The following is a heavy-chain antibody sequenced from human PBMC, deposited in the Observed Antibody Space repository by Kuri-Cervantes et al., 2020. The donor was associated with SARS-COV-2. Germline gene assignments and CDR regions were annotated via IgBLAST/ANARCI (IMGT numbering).Heavy chain of an antibody. J-gene: IGHJ5*02. CDR2: INAGNGNT. CDR3: ARQAVAGTGDWFDP. Sequence: ASVKVSCKASGYTFTSYYTHWVRQAPGQRLEWMGWINAGNGNTKYSQKFQGRVTITRDTSASTAYMELSSLRSEDTAVYYCARQAVAGTGDWFDPWGQGTLVTVSS. V-gene: IGHV1-3*01. CDR1: GYTFTSYY. D-gene: IGHD6-19*01.